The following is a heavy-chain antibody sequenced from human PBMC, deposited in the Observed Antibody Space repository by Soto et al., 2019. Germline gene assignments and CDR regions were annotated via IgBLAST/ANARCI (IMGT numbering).Heavy chain of an antibody. CDR2: IYSGGST. CDR1: GFTVSSNY. V-gene: IGHV3-53*01. D-gene: IGHD3-3*01. Sequence: GGSLRLSCAASGFTVSSNYMSWVRQAPGKGLEWVSVIYSGGSTYYADSVKGRFTISRDNSKNTLYLQMNSLRAEDTAVYYCARGARVTIFGVVIPDGMDVWGQGTTVTV. J-gene: IGHJ6*02. CDR3: ARGARVTIFGVVIPDGMDV.